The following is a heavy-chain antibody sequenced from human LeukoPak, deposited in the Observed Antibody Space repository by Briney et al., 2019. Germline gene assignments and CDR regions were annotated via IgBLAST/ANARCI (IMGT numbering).Heavy chain of an antibody. CDR1: GFTVSFNY. Sequence: GGSLRLSCAASGFTVSFNYMSWVRQAPGKGLEWVAVISYDGSNKYYADSVKGRFTISRDNSKNTLYLQMNSLRAEDTAVYYCARDRMGLLWFGGRNWFDPWGQGTLVTVSS. D-gene: IGHD3-10*01. CDR2: ISYDGSNK. J-gene: IGHJ5*02. CDR3: ARDRMGLLWFGGRNWFDP. V-gene: IGHV3-30*03.